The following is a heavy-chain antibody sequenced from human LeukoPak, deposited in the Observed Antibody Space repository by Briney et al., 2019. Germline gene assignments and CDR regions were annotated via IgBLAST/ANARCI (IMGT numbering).Heavy chain of an antibody. CDR2: FDPEDGET. CDR1: GYTLTELS. V-gene: IGHV1-24*01. Sequence: ASVKVSCKVSGYTLTELSMHWVRQAPGKGLEWMGGFDPEDGETIYAQKFQGRVTMTEDTSTDTAYMELSSLRSEDTAVYYCATRQGVKRAPNWSFDYWGQGTLVTVSS. CDR3: ATRQGVKRAPNWSFDY. D-gene: IGHD7-27*01. J-gene: IGHJ4*02.